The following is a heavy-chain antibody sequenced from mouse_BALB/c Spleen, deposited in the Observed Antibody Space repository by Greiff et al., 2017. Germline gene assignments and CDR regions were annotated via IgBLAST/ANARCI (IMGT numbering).Heavy chain of an antibody. J-gene: IGHJ4*01. D-gene: IGHD2-4*01. CDR2: ISDGGSYT. V-gene: IGHV5-4*02. CDR3: ARDRGTMITTGAMDY. CDR1: GFTFSDYY. Sequence: EVKLVESGGGLVKPGGSLKLSCAASGFTFSDYYMYWVRQTPEKRLEWVATISDGGSYTYYPDSVKGRFTISRDNAKNNLYLQMSSLKSEDTAMYYCARDRGTMITTGAMDYWGQGTSVTVSS.